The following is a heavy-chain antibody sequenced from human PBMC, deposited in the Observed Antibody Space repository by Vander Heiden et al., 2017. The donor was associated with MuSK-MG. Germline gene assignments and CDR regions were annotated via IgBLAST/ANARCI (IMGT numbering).Heavy chain of an antibody. D-gene: IGHD6-6*01. CDR3: ARGGTARPKRMDV. Sequence: QVQLHASGPGLVKPSETLSLTCTVSGYSISNGFYWAWLRQSPGKGLEWVGSINRSGNTYYNPSLRARVTLSVDTTKNQFSLKVTSVTAADAAVYYCARGGTARPKRMDVWGQGTTVDVSS. J-gene: IGHJ6*02. CDR2: INRSGNT. CDR1: GYSISNGFY. V-gene: IGHV4-38-2*02.